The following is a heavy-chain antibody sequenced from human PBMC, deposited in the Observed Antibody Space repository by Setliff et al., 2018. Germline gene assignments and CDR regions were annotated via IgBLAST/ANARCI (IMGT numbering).Heavy chain of an antibody. Sequence: ASVKVSCKVSGYTLTELSMHWVRQAPGKGLEWMGGFDPEDSETIYAQKFQGRVTMTEDTSTDTAYMELSSLRSEDTAVYYCASVDIVLMVYALWGQGTLVTVSS. D-gene: IGHD2-8*01. CDR2: FDPEDSET. V-gene: IGHV1-24*01. CDR3: ASVDIVLMVYAL. J-gene: IGHJ4*02. CDR1: GYTLTELS.